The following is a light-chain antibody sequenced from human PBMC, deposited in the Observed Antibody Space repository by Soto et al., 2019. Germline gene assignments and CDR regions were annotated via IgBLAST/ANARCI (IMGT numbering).Light chain of an antibody. CDR3: QQRSNWMIT. Sequence: VLTQSPGTLSLSPGERATLSCRASQPVNSYLNWYQQQPGQSPRLLMSDTSHRATGIPARFSGSGSGSDFTLTISSLEPEDFGVYYCQQRSNWMITFGQGTRLEMK. CDR2: DTS. J-gene: IGKJ5*01. CDR1: QPVNSY. V-gene: IGKV3-11*01.